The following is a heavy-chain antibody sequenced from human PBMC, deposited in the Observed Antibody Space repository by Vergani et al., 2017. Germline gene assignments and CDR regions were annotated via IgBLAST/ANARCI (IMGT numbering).Heavy chain of an antibody. CDR3: ARGGLVAAACRGEVCFYFDY. CDR1: GGTFSSYA. V-gene: IGHV1-69*06. Sequence: QVQLVQSGAEVKKPGSSVKVSCKASGGTFSSYAISWVRQAPGQGLEWMGGIIPIFGTANYAQKFQGRVTITADKSTSTAYMELSSLRSEDTAVYYCARGGLVAAACRGEVCFYFDYWGQGTLVTVSS. CDR2: IIPIFGTA. D-gene: IGHD6-13*01. J-gene: IGHJ4*02.